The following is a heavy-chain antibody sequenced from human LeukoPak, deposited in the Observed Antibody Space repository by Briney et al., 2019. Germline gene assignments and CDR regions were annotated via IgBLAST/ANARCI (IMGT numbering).Heavy chain of an antibody. V-gene: IGHV3-74*01. J-gene: IGHJ4*02. CDR1: GFDFSSNW. D-gene: IGHD3-3*01. Sequence: PGGSLRLPCAASGFDFSSNWMHWVRHAPGQGLVWVSRIKGDGISTNYADSVKGQFTISRDIAKNTLYLQMNSLRAEDTGVYYCAKDHYWSIDYWGRGTLVTVSS. CDR2: IKGDGIST. CDR3: AKDHYWSIDY.